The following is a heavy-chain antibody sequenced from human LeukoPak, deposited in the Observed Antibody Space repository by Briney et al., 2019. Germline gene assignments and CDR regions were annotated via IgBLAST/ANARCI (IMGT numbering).Heavy chain of an antibody. Sequence: SETLSLTCTVSGGSISSGSYYWSWIRQPAGKGLEWIGRIYTSGSTNYNPSLKSRVTISVDTSQNQFPLKLSSVPAADTAVYYCARGGEQQLVTYFDYWGQGTLVTVSS. J-gene: IGHJ4*02. CDR3: ARGGEQQLVTYFDY. D-gene: IGHD6-13*01. V-gene: IGHV4-61*02. CDR1: GGSISSGSYY. CDR2: IYTSGST.